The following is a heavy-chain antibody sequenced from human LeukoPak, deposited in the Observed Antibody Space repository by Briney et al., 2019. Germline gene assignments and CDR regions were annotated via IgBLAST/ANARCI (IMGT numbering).Heavy chain of an antibody. J-gene: IGHJ4*02. CDR1: GGSISSYY. Sequence: SETLSLTCTVSGGSISSYYWSWIRQPPGKGLEWIGYIYYSGSTNYNPSLKSRVTISVDTSKNQFSLKLSSVTAADTAVYYCAREETMVVVVISLDYWGQGTLVTVSS. V-gene: IGHV4-59*01. D-gene: IGHD3-22*01. CDR3: AREETMVVVVISLDY. CDR2: IYYSGST.